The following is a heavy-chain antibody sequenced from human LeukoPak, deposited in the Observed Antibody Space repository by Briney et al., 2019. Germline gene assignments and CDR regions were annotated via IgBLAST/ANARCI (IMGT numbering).Heavy chain of an antibody. Sequence: PGGSLRLSCAASALTFSSYEMNWVRHAQGEGLEWVSYISSSRSTIYYADSVKGRFTISRDNAKNSLYLQMNSLRAEDTAVYYCAELGITTIGGVWGKGTTVTISS. CDR3: AELGITTIGGV. CDR1: ALTFSSYE. V-gene: IGHV3-48*03. D-gene: IGHD3-10*02. J-gene: IGHJ6*04. CDR2: ISSSRSTI.